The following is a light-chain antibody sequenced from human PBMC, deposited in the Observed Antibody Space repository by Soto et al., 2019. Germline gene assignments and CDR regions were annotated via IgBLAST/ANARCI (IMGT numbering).Light chain of an antibody. CDR1: QGLGTN. V-gene: IGKV3-15*01. J-gene: IGKJ4*01. CDR3: KQYNNVPLT. Sequence: EVVTTQSPATLSVSPGERATLSCRASQGLGTNLAWYQQKPGQAPRLLIYAASTRATGVPGRFSGSGSGTEFTLTISSLQSEDFAVHYSKQYNNVPLTFRGGLKVDI. CDR2: AAS.